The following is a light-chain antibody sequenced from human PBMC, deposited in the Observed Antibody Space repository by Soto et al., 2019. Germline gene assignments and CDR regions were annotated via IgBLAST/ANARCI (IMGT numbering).Light chain of an antibody. CDR1: SSDVGGYNY. J-gene: IGLJ1*01. CDR2: DVS. Sequence: QSVLTQPASVSGSPGQSITISCTGTSSDVGGYNYVSWYQQHPGKAPKLMIYDVSNRPSGVYNRFSASKSGNTASLTISGLQAEDEADYYCSSYTSSSTLVFGTGTKVTVL. CDR3: SSYTSSSTLV. V-gene: IGLV2-14*01.